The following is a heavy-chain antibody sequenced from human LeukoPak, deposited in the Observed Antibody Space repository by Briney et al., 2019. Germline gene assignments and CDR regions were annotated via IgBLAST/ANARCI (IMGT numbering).Heavy chain of an antibody. V-gene: IGHV3-48*03. D-gene: IGHD5-18*01. J-gene: IGHJ5*02. CDR3: ARTFRYSYVSGFDP. CDR1: GFTLSSYE. CDR2: IGSSDSTT. Sequence: PGGSLRLSCVASGFTLSSYEMNWVRQAPGKGLEWLSYIGSSDSTTHYADSVKGRFTISRDNAKNSLYLQMNSLRVEDTAVYYCARTFRYSYVSGFDPWGQGTLVTVSS.